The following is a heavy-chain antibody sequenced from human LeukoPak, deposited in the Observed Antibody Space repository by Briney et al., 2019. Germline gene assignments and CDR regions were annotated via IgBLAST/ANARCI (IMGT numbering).Heavy chain of an antibody. CDR3: ARGPPLDY. CDR1: GGSISTYY. V-gene: IGHV4-59*01. J-gene: IGHJ4*02. Sequence: TSSETLSLTCTVSGGSISTYYWSWIRQPPGKGLEWIGYIYYSGSTNYNPSLKSRVTISVDTSKNQFSLKLSSVTAADTAVYYCARGPPLDYWGQGTLVTVSS. CDR2: IYYSGST.